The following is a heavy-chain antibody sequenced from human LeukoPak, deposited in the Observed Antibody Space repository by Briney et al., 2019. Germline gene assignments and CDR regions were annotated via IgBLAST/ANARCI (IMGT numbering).Heavy chain of an antibody. CDR3: GSLHNRAL. CDR1: GFRFDDYG. J-gene: IGHJ1*01. CDR2: INWKGIRT. Sequence: PGGSLRLSCAASGFRFDDYGMSWVRQAPGKGLEWVSGINWKGIRTGYADSVKGRFTISRDNAKNSLYLQMNSLRAEDTAIYYCGSLHNRALWGQGTLVTVSS. V-gene: IGHV3-20*04. D-gene: IGHD2/OR15-2a*01.